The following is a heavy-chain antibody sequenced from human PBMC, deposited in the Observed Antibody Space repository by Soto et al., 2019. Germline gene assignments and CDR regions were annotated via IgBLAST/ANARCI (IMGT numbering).Heavy chain of an antibody. CDR1: GGTFSSYA. D-gene: IGHD3-3*01. Sequence: GASVKVSCKASGGTFSSYAISWVRQAPGQGLEWMGGIIPIFDTANYAQKFQGRVTITADISTSTAYMELTSLKSEDTAVYYCARDRITTRGDAFDLWGQGTMVTVSS. J-gene: IGHJ3*01. CDR3: ARDRITTRGDAFDL. V-gene: IGHV1-69*06. CDR2: IIPIFDTA.